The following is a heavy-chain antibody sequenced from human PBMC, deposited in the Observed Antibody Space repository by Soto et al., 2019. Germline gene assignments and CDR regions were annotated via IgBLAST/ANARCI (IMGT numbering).Heavy chain of an antibody. J-gene: IGHJ6*02. D-gene: IGHD2-15*01. CDR2: ISYDGSNK. Sequence: GSLRISCSASRFPFISYAMHWVRQAPGQGLEWVAVISYDGSNKYYADSVKGRVTISRDNSKNMLYLQMNSMRAEDTAVYYCARDQSRYCSGGSCDPYYYYYGMEVCGQGTTVTVSS. CDR3: ARDQSRYCSGGSCDPYYYYYGMEV. V-gene: IGHV3-30-3*01. CDR1: RFPFISYA.